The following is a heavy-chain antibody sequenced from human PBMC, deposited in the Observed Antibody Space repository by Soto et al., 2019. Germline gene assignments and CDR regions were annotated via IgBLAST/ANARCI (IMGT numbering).Heavy chain of an antibody. Sequence: GGSLRLSCTASGFMFSTYLMSWVRQAPGKGLEWVANIRQGGNEKFYVDSVKGRFTISRDNAKKSLYLQMNSLRAEDTAVYYCVGALTYEVPYYYYGMDVWGQGTTVTVSS. CDR1: GFMFSTYL. V-gene: IGHV3-7*01. CDR2: IRQGGNEK. J-gene: IGHJ6*02. D-gene: IGHD3-16*01. CDR3: VGALTYEVPYYYYGMDV.